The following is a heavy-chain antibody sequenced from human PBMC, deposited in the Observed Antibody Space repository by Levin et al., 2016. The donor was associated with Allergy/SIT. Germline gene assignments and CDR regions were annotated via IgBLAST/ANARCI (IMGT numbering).Heavy chain of an antibody. D-gene: IGHD5-24*01. Sequence: GSLRLSCAASGFIFSNYNIHWVRQAPGKGLEWVAVIWYDGSNKHYADSVKDRFTTSRDNSKYTLHLQMSSLRPEDTAVYYCARGRDGDALDIWGQGTVVTVSA. CDR2: IWYDGSNK. V-gene: IGHV3-33*01. CDR1: GFIFSNYN. CDR3: ARGRDGDALDI. J-gene: IGHJ3*02.